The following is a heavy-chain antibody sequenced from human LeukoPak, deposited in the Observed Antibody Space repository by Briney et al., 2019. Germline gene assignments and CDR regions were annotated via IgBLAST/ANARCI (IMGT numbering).Heavy chain of an antibody. CDR3: AKEGVTMVRGIDY. D-gene: IGHD3-10*01. Sequence: GGSLRLSCAASGFTFTSYGMHWVRQAPGKGLEWVAFIRFDGSNKYYADSVKGRFTISRDNSKNTLYLQMNSLRTEDTAVYYCAKEGVTMVRGIDYWGQGTLVTVSS. V-gene: IGHV3-30*02. CDR1: GFTFTSYG. J-gene: IGHJ4*02. CDR2: IRFDGSNK.